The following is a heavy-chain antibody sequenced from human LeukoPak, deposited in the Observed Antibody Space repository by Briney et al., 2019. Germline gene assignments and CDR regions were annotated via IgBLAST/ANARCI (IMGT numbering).Heavy chain of an antibody. CDR2: ISSSSTYI. CDR1: GFTFSTYS. J-gene: IGHJ4*02. D-gene: IGHD3-22*01. CDR3: ARGLTSYYDSSGYW. Sequence: GGSLRLSCAASGFTFSTYSMNWVRQAPGKGLEWVSYISSSSTYIYYADSVKGRFTTSRDNAKNSLYLQMNSLRAEDTAVYYCARGLTSYYDSSGYWGGQGTLVTVSS. V-gene: IGHV3-21*01.